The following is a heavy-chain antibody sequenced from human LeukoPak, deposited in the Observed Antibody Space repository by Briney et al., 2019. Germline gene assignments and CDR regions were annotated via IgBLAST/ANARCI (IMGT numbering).Heavy chain of an antibody. CDR3: ARDPDSSGWYGPYFDY. CDR2: IKQDGSEK. CDR1: GFTFSSYW. J-gene: IGHJ4*02. V-gene: IGHV3-7*01. Sequence: PGGSLRLSCAASGFTFSSYWMSWVRQAPGKGLEWVANIKQDGSEKYYVDSVKGRFTISRDNAKNSLYLQMNSLRAEDTAVYYCARDPDSSGWYGPYFDYWGQGTLVTVSS. D-gene: IGHD6-19*01.